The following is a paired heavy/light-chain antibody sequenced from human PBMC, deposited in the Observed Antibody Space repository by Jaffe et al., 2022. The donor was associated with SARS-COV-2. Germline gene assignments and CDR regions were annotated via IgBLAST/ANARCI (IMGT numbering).Heavy chain of an antibody. CDR2: ISPMFGVP. J-gene: IGHJ4*02. CDR1: GGTFRRYA. V-gene: IGHV1-69*01. D-gene: IGHD5-12*01. Sequence: QVQLVQSGAEVKKPGSSVKVSCKVSGGTFRRYAISWVRQAPGQGLEWMGGISPMFGVPNYAQKYRGRLTFTADESTSTVYMDLGSLRSEDTAVYYCARALNSGFDFGLDYWGRGTLVTVSS. CDR3: ARALNSGFDFGLDY.
Light chain of an antibody. CDR2: EIS. CDR3: MQSVQLPLT. Sequence: DIVMTQSPLSLSVTPGQPASISCRSSQSLLHSDGKTYLYWYLQKPGQPPQVLISEISNRLSGVPDRFSGSGSGTQFTLMISRVEAEDVGIYYCMQSVQLPLTFGGGTKVDIK. V-gene: IGKV2D-29*01. J-gene: IGKJ4*02. CDR1: QSLLHSDGKTY.